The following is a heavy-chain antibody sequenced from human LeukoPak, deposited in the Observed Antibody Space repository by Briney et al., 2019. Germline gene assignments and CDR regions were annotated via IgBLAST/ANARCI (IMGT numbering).Heavy chain of an antibody. CDR1: GFTLSGYA. V-gene: IGHV3-30*02. D-gene: IGHD6-13*01. Sequence: GGSLRLSCAASGFTLSGYAMHWVRPAPGKGLEWVAFIQYDGSNKYGDSMKGRFTISRDNSKNTLYLQMSSLRSEDTAVYYCAKDTDIAAAGYYFDYWGQGTLVTVSS. J-gene: IGHJ4*02. CDR2: IQYDGSNK. CDR3: AKDTDIAAAGYYFDY.